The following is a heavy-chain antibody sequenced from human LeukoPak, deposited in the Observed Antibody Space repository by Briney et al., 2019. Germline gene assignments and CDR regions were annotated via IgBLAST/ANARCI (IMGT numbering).Heavy chain of an antibody. CDR1: GYTFTSYD. V-gene: IGHV1-46*01. CDR3: ARRWVIVGAPGAFDV. Sequence: ASVKVSCKASGYTFTSYDINWVRQATGQGLEWMGIINPSGGSTSYAQKFQGRVTITADESTSTAYMELSSLRFEDTAVYYCARRWVIVGAPGAFDVWGQGTMVTVSS. CDR2: INPSGGST. D-gene: IGHD1-26*01. J-gene: IGHJ3*01.